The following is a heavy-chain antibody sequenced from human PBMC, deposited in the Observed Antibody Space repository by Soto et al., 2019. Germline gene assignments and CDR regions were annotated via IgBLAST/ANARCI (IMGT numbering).Heavy chain of an antibody. J-gene: IGHJ4*02. V-gene: IGHV4-34*01. CDR2: INHSGST. D-gene: IGHD6-13*01. Sequence: NPSETLSLTCAVYGGSFSGYYWSWIRQPPGKGLEWIGEINHSGSTNYNPSLKSRVTISVDTSKNQFSLKLSSVTAADTAVYYCARGDGIAAAGSYSDYWGQGTLVTVSS. CDR3: ARGDGIAAAGSYSDY. CDR1: GGSFSGYY.